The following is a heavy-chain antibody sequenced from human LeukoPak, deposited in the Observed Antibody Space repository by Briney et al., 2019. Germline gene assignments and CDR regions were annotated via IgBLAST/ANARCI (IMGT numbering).Heavy chain of an antibody. V-gene: IGHV3-7*05. Sequence: QPGGSLRLSCAASGFTFSSYRMNWVRQAPGKGLEWVANIKEDGSEKYYVDSVKGRFTISRDNAKNSLCLQMNSLRAEDTAIYYCVRSGGYWGQGTLVTVSS. J-gene: IGHJ4*02. CDR1: GFTFSSYR. CDR2: IKEDGSEK. D-gene: IGHD1-26*01. CDR3: VRSGGY.